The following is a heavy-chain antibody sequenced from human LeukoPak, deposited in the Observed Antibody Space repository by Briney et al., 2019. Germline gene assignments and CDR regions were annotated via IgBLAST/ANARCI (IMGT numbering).Heavy chain of an antibody. J-gene: IGHJ6*03. CDR1: GGTISSYY. CDR3: ARSGTSYPYYYYHMDF. V-gene: IGHV4-4*08. CDR2: IYTSWST. Sequence: SETLCLTCTVSGGTISSYYLRWIRQPPGKGLEWVGYIYTSWSTNYNPYLKSRVNIPLDTSKNQISLKLNSVTATDTAVYYCARSGTSYPYYYYHMDFWGKGTTVTVSS. D-gene: IGHD1/OR15-1a*01.